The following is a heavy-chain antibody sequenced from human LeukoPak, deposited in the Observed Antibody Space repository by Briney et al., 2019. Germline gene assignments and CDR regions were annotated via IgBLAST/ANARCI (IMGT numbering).Heavy chain of an antibody. CDR1: GYTFTSYW. Sequence: GASVKVSCTASGYTFTSYWIQWVRQAPGQGLEWMGLINPNDGSTTYTHKFQGRVTMTRDTSTSTVYMDLSSLTSEDTAVYYCVRAPRDSSTMLDYWGQGTLVTVSS. D-gene: IGHD6-13*01. J-gene: IGHJ4*02. CDR3: VRAPRDSSTMLDY. V-gene: IGHV1-46*01. CDR2: INPNDGST.